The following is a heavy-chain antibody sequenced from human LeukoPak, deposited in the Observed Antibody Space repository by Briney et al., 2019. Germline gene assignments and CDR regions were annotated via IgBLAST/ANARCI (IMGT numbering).Heavy chain of an antibody. D-gene: IGHD5-12*01. CDR2: IWYDGSNQ. V-gene: IGHV3-33*01. J-gene: IGHJ4*02. Sequence: GRSLRLSCAASGFTFSTYGMHWVRQAPGKGLEWVAVIWYDGSNQYYADWVKGRFTISRDNSKNTLFLQMNSLRAEDTAVYYCAREGYKVATQYYFDYWGQGTLVTVSS. CDR1: GFTFSTYG. CDR3: AREGYKVATQYYFDY.